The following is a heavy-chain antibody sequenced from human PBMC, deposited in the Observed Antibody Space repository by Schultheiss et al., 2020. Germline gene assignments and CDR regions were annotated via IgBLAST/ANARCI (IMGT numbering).Heavy chain of an antibody. D-gene: IGHD2-2*01. CDR1: GFNFSDYD. V-gene: IGHV3-33*01. Sequence: GGSLRLSCAASGFNFSDYDMHWVRQAPGKGLEWVTLIWHDGNNKNYADSVKGRFTISRDKSKNTLYLQMSSLRAEDTAVYYCMTPVVIPPRWGQGTLVTVSS. J-gene: IGHJ4*02. CDR2: IWHDGNNK. CDR3: MTPVVIPPR.